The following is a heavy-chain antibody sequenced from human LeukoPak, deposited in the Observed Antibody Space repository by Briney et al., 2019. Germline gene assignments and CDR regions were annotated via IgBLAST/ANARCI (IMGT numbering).Heavy chain of an antibody. V-gene: IGHV1-18*01. CDR2: ISAYNGST. D-gene: IGHD3-22*01. J-gene: IGHJ4*02. CDR3: ARDGRDYYDSSGYYLLLDY. Sequence: ASVKVSCKASGYTFISYGISWVRQAPGQGLEWMGWISAYNGSTNYAQKLQGRVTMTTDTSTSTAYMELRSLRSDDTAVYYCARDGRDYYDSSGYYLLLDYWGQGTLVTVSS. CDR1: GYTFISYG.